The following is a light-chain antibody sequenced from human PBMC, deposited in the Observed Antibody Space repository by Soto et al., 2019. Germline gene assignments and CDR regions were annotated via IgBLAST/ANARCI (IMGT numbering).Light chain of an antibody. Sequence: IVLTQSPGTLSLSPGERATLSCRASQSVRGNSLAWYQQSPGLPPRLLIYDASTRATGIPDRFSGSGSGTDFTLTISRLEPEDFAVYFCKQYGTSPQTFGQGTKVEIK. CDR3: KQYGTSPQT. CDR2: DAS. V-gene: IGKV3-20*01. J-gene: IGKJ1*01. CDR1: QSVRGNS.